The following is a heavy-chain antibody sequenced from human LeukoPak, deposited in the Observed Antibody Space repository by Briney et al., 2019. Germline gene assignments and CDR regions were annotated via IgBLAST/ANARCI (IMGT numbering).Heavy chain of an antibody. CDR2: IKVDGTEK. V-gene: IGHV3-7*03. D-gene: IGHD1-1*01. Sequence: QPGRSLRLSCAASGFIFSTYDMHWVRQAPGKRLDWVANIKVDGTEKYYVDSVKGRFTISRDNAKNSLSLQMSGLRAEDTAVYYCARDWNGSGTAFDHWGQGTLVTVSS. CDR3: ARDWNGSGTAFDH. J-gene: IGHJ4*02. CDR1: GFIFSTYD.